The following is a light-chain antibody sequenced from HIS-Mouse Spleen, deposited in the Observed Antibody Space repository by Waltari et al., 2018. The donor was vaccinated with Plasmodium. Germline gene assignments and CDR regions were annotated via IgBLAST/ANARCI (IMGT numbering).Light chain of an antibody. V-gene: IGLV2-11*01. CDR3: CSYAGSYTWV. CDR2: DVS. J-gene: IGLJ3*02. Sequence: QSALTQPRSVSGSPGQPVTIPCTGTSSDVGGYNYVSWYHQHPGNAPKLMIYDVSKRPSGVPDRFSGSKSGNTASLTISGLQAEDEADYYCCSYAGSYTWVFGGGTKLTVL. CDR1: SSDVGGYNY.